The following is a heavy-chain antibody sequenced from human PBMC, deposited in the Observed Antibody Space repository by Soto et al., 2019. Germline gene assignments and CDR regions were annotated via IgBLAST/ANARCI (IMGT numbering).Heavy chain of an antibody. J-gene: IGHJ3*02. D-gene: IGHD6-19*01. CDR1: GYTFTSYG. CDR3: ARGSSGWYVPHDAFDI. Sequence: ASVKVSCKASGYTFTSYGISWVRQAPGQGLEWMGWISAYNGNTNYAQKLQGRVTMTTDTSTSTAYMELRSLRSDDTAVYYCARGSSGWYVPHDAFDIWGQGTMVTVSS. V-gene: IGHV1-18*01. CDR2: ISAYNGNT.